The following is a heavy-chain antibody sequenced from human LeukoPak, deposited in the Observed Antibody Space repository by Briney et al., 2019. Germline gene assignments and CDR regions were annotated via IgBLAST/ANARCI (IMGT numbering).Heavy chain of an antibody. CDR1: GFSFSTSW. CDR3: ARDRFYIPDV. V-gene: IGHV3-74*03. D-gene: IGHD3-10*01. CDR2: INSDASST. Sequence: GGSLRLSCAASGFSFSTSWMHWVRQVPGKGLVWVSLINSDASSTTYADSVKGRFTISRDSAKNTVYLQMNSLRPEDTAVYYCARDRFYIPDVWGKGTTVTVSS. J-gene: IGHJ6*04.